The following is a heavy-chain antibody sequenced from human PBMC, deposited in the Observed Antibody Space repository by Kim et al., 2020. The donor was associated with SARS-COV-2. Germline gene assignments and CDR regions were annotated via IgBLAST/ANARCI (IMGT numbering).Heavy chain of an antibody. V-gene: IGHV3-23*03. CDR1: GFTFSSYA. CDR2: IYSGGSST. Sequence: GGSLRLSCAASGFTFSSYAMSWVRQAPGKGLEWVSVIYSGGSSTYYADSVKGRFTISRDNSKNTLYLQMNSLRAEDTAVYYCAVSRHARGAGTGAFDIWGQGTMVTVSS. CDR3: AVSRHARGAGTGAFDI. D-gene: IGHD6-13*01. J-gene: IGHJ3*02.